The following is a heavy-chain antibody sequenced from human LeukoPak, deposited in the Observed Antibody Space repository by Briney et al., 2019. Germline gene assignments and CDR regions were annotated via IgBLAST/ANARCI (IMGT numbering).Heavy chain of an antibody. CDR2: INPNSGGT. V-gene: IGHV1-2*02. D-gene: IGHD3-9*01. CDR3: ARCVRYSQAFDY. J-gene: IGHJ4*02. Sequence: GASVKVSCKASGYTFTGYYMHWVRQAPGQGLEWMGWINPNSGGTNYAQKFRGRVTVTRDTSISAAYMELSRLRSDDTAVYYCARCVRYSQAFDYWGQGTLVTVSS. CDR1: GYTFTGYY.